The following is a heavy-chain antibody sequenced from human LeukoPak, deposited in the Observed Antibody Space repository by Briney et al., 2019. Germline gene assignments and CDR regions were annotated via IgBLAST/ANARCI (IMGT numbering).Heavy chain of an antibody. Sequence: GASVKVSCKASGYTFTTYAIHWVRQAPGQRLEWVGWISTYSDNRRYSPKFQGTVTITTDTSASTAYMELGSLRSEDTAVYYCARDRSSFSYAFDIWGQGTMVTVSS. V-gene: IGHV1-3*04. J-gene: IGHJ3*02. CDR3: ARDRSSFSYAFDI. CDR1: GYTFTTYA. CDR2: ISTYSDNR. D-gene: IGHD6-6*01.